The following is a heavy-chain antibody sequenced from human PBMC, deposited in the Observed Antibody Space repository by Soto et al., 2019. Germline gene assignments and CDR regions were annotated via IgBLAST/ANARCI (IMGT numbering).Heavy chain of an antibody. V-gene: IGHV4-34*01. CDR1: GGSFSGYY. CDR2: INHSGST. J-gene: IGHJ4*02. Sequence: SETLSLTCAVYGGSFSGYYWRWICQPPGKGLEWIGEINHSGSTNYNPSPKSRVTISVDTSKNQFSLKLSSVTAADTAVYYCAKVPYQIDSSGYSYFDYWGQGALVTVSS. CDR3: AKVPYQIDSSGYSYFDY. D-gene: IGHD3-22*01.